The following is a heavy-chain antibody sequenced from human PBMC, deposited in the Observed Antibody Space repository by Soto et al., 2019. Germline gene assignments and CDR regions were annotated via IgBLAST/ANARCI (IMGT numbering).Heavy chain of an antibody. D-gene: IGHD6-19*01. CDR3: AKDQSALKQWLEGG. CDR1: GFTFSSYA. V-gene: IGHV3-23*01. Sequence: EVQLLESGGGLVQPGGSLRLSCAASGFTFSSYAMSWVRQAPGKGLEWVSAISGSGGSTYYEDCVKGRFTISRDNSKNPLYLQVNSLRAEDTAVYYCAKDQSALKQWLEGGWGQGTLVTVSS. CDR2: ISGSGGST. J-gene: IGHJ4*02.